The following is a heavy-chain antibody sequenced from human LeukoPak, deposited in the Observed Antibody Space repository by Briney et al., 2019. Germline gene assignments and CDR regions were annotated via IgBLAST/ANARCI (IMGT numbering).Heavy chain of an antibody. J-gene: IGHJ4*02. CDR1: GGSISSGSYY. CDR2: IYYSGST. D-gene: IGHD3-16*01. CDR3: ARDLGPLHHFDY. Sequence: SQTLSLTCTVSGGSISSGSYYWSWIRQPPGKGLEWIGYIYYSGSTNYNPSLKSRVTISVDTSKNQFSLKLSSVTAADTAVYYCARDLGPLHHFDYWGQGTLVTVSS. V-gene: IGHV4-61*01.